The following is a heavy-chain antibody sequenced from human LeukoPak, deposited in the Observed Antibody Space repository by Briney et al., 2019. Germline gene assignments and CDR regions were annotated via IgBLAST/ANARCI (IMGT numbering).Heavy chain of an antibody. J-gene: IGHJ4*02. CDR3: ARGVTYCRSTSCYTLEY. V-gene: IGHV1-8*03. Sequence: ASVKVSCKASGYTFTSYDINWVRQATGQGLEWMGWMNPNSGNTGYAQKFQGRVTITRNTSISTAYMELSSLRSEDTAVYYCARGVTYCRSTSCYTLEYWGQGTLVTVSS. CDR2: MNPNSGNT. CDR1: GYTFTSYD. D-gene: IGHD2-2*02.